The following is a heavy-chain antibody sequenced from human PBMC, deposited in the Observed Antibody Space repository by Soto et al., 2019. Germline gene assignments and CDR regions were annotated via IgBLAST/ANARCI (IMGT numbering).Heavy chain of an antibody. D-gene: IGHD2-15*01. CDR3: ATRQVGYCSGGSCYSDDDAFDI. Sequence: ASVKVSCTASGYTFTSYDINWVRQATGQGLEWMGWMNPNSGNTGYAQKFQGRVTMTRNTSIGTAYMELSSLRSEDTAVYYCATRQVGYCSGGSCYSDDDAFDIWGQGTMVTVSS. V-gene: IGHV1-8*01. J-gene: IGHJ3*02. CDR2: MNPNSGNT. CDR1: GYTFTSYD.